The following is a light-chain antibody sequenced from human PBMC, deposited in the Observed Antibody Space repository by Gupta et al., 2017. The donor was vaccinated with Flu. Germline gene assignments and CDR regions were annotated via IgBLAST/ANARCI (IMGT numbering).Light chain of an antibody. CDR1: SGYTNYK. V-gene: IGLV9-49*01. CDR2: GGTGGIVG. J-gene: IGLJ2*01. CDR3: GADHGSGNNFLVV. Sequence: QPVLTQPPSASASLGASVTLTCTLSSGYTNYKVDWYQQRPGKGPRFVMRGGTGGIVGSKGEGIPDRFSVLGSGLNRYLIIKNIQEEDESDYHCGADHGSGNNFLVVFGGGTKLTVL.